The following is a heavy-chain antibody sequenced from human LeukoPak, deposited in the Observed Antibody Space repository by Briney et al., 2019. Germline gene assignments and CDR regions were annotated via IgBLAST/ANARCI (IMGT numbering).Heavy chain of an antibody. Sequence: GGSLRLSCAASGFTFDDYAMHWVRQAPGKGLEWVSGISWNSGSIGYADSVKGRFTISRDNAKNSLYLQMNSLRAEDTALYYCAKDKKGTINQCSFEIWGQGTMVTVSS. CDR3: AKDKKGTINQCSFEI. D-gene: IGHD1-1*01. J-gene: IGHJ3*02. V-gene: IGHV3-9*01. CDR2: ISWNSGSI. CDR1: GFTFDDYA.